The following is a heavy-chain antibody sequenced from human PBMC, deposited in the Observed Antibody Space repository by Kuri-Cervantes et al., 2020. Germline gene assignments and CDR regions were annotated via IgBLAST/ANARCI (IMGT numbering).Heavy chain of an antibody. CDR1: GFTFNNYW. CDR2: IKEDGSET. J-gene: IGHJ6*02. Sequence: GGSLRLSCAASGFTFNNYWMTWVRQAPGRGMEWVANIKEDGSETSYVGSVKGRFTISRDNAENSLYLQMNSLRAEDTAVYYCAREGGYGDYIRDYGMDVWGQGTTVTVSS. CDR3: AREGGYGDYIRDYGMDV. V-gene: IGHV3-7*01. D-gene: IGHD4-17*01.